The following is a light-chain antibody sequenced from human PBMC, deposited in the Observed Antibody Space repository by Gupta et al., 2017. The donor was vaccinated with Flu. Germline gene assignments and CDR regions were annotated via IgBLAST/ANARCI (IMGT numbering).Light chain of an antibody. CDR1: QSLLYSNGYNY. J-gene: IGKJ3*01. V-gene: IGKV2-28*01. Sequence: DIVMTKYTLYLPVTHGEPASISCRSSQSLLYSNGYNYLDWYLQKPGQSPQLLIYLGANRASGVPDRFSGSGSGTDFTLKISMVEAEDVGLYYCMQALRTPFTFGPGTKVDIK. CDR3: MQALRTPFT. CDR2: LGA.